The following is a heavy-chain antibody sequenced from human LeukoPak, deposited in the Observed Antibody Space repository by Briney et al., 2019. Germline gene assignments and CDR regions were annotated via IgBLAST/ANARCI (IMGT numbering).Heavy chain of an antibody. CDR3: ARHFTPGSTPFYFDY. J-gene: IGHJ4*02. Sequence: SIYYSGSTYYNPSLKSRVTISVDTSKNQFSLKLSSVTAADTALYYCARHFTPGSTPFYFDYWGRGTLVTVSS. D-gene: IGHD1-14*01. CDR2: IYYSGST. V-gene: IGHV4-39*01.